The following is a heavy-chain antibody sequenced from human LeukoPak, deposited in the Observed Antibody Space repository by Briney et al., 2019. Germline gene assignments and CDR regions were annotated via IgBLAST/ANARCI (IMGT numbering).Heavy chain of an antibody. CDR3: ARGRLDYGMDV. CDR2: INPNSGNT. CDR1: GYTFTGYY. D-gene: IGHD5-12*01. V-gene: IGHV1-8*02. J-gene: IGHJ6*02. Sequence: ASVKVSCKASGYTFTGYYMHWVRQAPGQGLEWMGWINPNSGNTGYAQKFQGRVTMTRNTSISTAYMELSSLRSEDTAVYYCARGRLDYGMDVWGQGTTVTVSS.